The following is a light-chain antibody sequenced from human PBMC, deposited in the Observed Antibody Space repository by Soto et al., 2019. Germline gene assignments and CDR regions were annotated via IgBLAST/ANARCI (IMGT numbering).Light chain of an antibody. J-gene: IGKJ2*01. CDR1: HSLLYNSSHY. CDR3: QQYYTTPYT. Sequence: VVTQFPDSLTVSLGERAAIDCKSSHSLLYNSSHYLAWYQQKPGQPPKLLIYWSSTRESGVPARFSGSGSGTNFTLPLSGLQAEDAAVYYCQQYYTTPYTFGQGTKLAI. CDR2: WSS. V-gene: IGKV4-1*01.